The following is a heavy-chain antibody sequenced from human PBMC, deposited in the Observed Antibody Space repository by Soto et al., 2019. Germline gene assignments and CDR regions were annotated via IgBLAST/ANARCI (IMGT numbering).Heavy chain of an antibody. Sequence: GGSLRLSCAASGFTFSSYAMSWVRQAPGKGLEWVSAISGSGGSTYYADSVKGRFTISRDNSKNTLYLQMNSLRAEDTAVYYCAKLSRYYYDSSGYLKFDYWGQGTLVTVSS. J-gene: IGHJ4*02. CDR1: GFTFSSYA. D-gene: IGHD3-22*01. CDR2: ISGSGGST. V-gene: IGHV3-23*01. CDR3: AKLSRYYYDSSGYLKFDY.